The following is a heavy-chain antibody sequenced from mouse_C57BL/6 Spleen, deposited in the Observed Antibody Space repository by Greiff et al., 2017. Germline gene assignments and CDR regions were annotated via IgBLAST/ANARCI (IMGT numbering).Heavy chain of an antibody. CDR2: IYPGSGST. CDR3: AREEFITTVVGYFDY. Sequence: QVQLQQPGAELVKPGASVKMSCKASGYTFTSYWITWVKQRPGQGLEWIGDIYPGSGSTNYNEKFKSKATLTVDTSSSTAYMQLSSLTSEDSAVYDCAREEFITTVVGYFDYWGQGTTLTVSS. J-gene: IGHJ2*01. D-gene: IGHD1-1*01. V-gene: IGHV1-55*01. CDR1: GYTFTSYW.